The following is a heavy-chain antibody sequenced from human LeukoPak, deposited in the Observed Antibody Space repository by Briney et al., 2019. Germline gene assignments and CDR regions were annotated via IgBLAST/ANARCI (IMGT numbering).Heavy chain of an antibody. D-gene: IGHD2-2*02. CDR2: IYYSGST. CDR3: AREAYCSSTSCYTPESHNWFDP. J-gene: IGHJ5*02. Sequence: SETLSLTCTVSGGSISSGDYYWSWIRQPPGKGLEWIGYIYYSGSTYYNPSLKSRVTISVDTSKNQFSLKLSSVTAADTAVCYCAREAYCSSTSCYTPESHNWFDPWGQGTLVTVSS. CDR1: GGSISSGDYY. V-gene: IGHV4-30-4*01.